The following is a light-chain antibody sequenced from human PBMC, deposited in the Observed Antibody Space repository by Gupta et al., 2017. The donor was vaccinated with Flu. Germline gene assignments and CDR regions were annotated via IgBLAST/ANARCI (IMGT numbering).Light chain of an antibody. Sequence: PATLSLSPGERATLSCRASQTVSTFLAWYQQKPGQAPRLLIYDASNRATGIPARFGGSGSETDFTLTISSLESEDFGVYYCQQRNSWPPTFGQGTKLEIK. CDR2: DAS. CDR1: QTVSTF. V-gene: IGKV3-11*01. CDR3: QQRNSWPPT. J-gene: IGKJ2*01.